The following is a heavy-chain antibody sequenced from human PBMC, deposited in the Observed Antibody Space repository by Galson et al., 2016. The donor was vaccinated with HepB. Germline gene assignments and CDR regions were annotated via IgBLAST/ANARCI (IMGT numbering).Heavy chain of an antibody. CDR3: VRGSYSSDWYRTPAYDFGMDV. J-gene: IGHJ6*04. Sequence: SLRLSCAASGFSFSNYDMYWVRQAPGKGLEWVSSIYTAGDTYYEDSVEGRFTVSRENAKDSLYLHMNSLRAGDTAVYYCVRGSYSSDWYRTPAYDFGMDVWGKGTPVTVSS. CDR2: IYTAGDT. CDR1: GFSFSNYD. D-gene: IGHD6-19*01. V-gene: IGHV3-13*01.